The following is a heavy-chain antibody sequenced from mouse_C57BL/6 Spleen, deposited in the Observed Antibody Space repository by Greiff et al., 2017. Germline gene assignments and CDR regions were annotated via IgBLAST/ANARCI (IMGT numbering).Heavy chain of an antibody. V-gene: IGHV5-16*01. Sequence: EVNVVESEGGLVQPGSSMKLSCTASGFTFSDYYMAWVRQVPEKGLEWVANINYDGSSNYYLDSLKSRFIISRDNAKNILYRQRSSLKSEDTATYYCARDSYYGNYVDYWGQGTTLTVSS. CDR1: GFTFSDYY. J-gene: IGHJ2*01. CDR2: INYDGSSN. D-gene: IGHD2-10*01. CDR3: ARDSYYGNYVDY.